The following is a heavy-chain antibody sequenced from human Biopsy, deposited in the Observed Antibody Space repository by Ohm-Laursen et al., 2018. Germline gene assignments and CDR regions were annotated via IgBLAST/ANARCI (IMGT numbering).Heavy chain of an antibody. J-gene: IGHJ6*02. D-gene: IGHD3-22*01. CDR3: VRGVDYYDPYHYYALDV. CDR1: GESFNGYY. CDR2: INHSGRT. V-gene: IGHV4-34*01. Sequence: LDTLSLTCAVYGESFNGYYWSWIRQTPGKGLEWIGEINHSGRTNYNPSLKSRVTISVDTSKNQFSLKVRSVTAADTAVYYCVRGVDYYDPYHYYALDVWGQGTTVTVSS.